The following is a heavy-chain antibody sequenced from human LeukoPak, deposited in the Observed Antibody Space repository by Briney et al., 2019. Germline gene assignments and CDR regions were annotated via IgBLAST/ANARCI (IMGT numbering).Heavy chain of an antibody. J-gene: IGHJ2*01. CDR3: ASRAAAHWYFDL. CDR1: GFTFSSYE. D-gene: IGHD6-13*01. Sequence: GGFLRLSCAASGFTFSSYEMNWVRQAPGKGLEWVSYISSSGSTIYYADSVKGRFTISRDNAKNSLYLQMNSLRAEDTAVYYCASRAAAHWYFDLWGRGTLVTVSS. V-gene: IGHV3-48*03. CDR2: ISSSGSTI.